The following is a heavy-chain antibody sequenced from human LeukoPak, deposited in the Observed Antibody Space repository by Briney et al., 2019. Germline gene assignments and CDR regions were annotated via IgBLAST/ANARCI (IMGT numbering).Heavy chain of an antibody. D-gene: IGHD4-17*01. V-gene: IGHV3-7*01. CDR3: ARDPGYGEFDV. Sequence: GGSLRLSCVASGFTFSRYWMSWVRQAPGKGPEFVANIKEDGSEKSYVDSVKGRFTISRDNAKNSVSLQMNSLRVDDTAVYYCARDPGYGEFDVWGHGARVIVS. J-gene: IGHJ3*01. CDR2: IKEDGSEK. CDR1: GFTFSRYW.